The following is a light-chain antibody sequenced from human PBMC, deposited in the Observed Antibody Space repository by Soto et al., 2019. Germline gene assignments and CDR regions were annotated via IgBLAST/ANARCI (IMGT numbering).Light chain of an antibody. CDR3: CSYAGSSTWV. CDR1: SNDVGSYNL. V-gene: IGLV2-23*01. CDR2: EGS. J-gene: IGLJ3*02. Sequence: QSALTQPASVSGSPGQSITISCSETSNDVGSYNLVSWYQQHPGKAPKLMIYEGSKRPSGVSNRFSGSKSGNTASLTISGLQAEDEADYYCCSYAGSSTWVFGGGTKLTVL.